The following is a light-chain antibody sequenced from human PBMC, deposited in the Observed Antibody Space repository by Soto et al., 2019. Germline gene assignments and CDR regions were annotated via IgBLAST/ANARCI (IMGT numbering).Light chain of an antibody. V-gene: IGLV1-44*01. J-gene: IGLJ3*02. CDR2: GNN. Sequence: QSVLTQPPSASGTPGQRVTISCSGSSSNIGSNTVNWYQHLPGTAPKLLIYGNNQRPSGVPDRFSGSKPGTSASLAISGLQSEDEADYYCAAWDDSLDGWVFGGGTQLTVL. CDR3: AAWDDSLDGWV. CDR1: SSNIGSNT.